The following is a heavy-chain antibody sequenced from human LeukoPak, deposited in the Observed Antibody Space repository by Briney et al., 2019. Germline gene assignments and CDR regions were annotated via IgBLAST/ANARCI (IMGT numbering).Heavy chain of an antibody. Sequence: SETLSLTCTVSGGSISSYYWSWIRQPPGKGLEWIGHTHYSVGTYYNPSLKSRVTISVDTSKNQFSLSLNSVTAADTAVYYCARQAWNGTYYYWGQGTLVTVSS. D-gene: IGHD1-26*01. CDR2: THYSVGT. J-gene: IGHJ4*02. V-gene: IGHV4-59*08. CDR3: ARQAWNGTYYY. CDR1: GGSISSYY.